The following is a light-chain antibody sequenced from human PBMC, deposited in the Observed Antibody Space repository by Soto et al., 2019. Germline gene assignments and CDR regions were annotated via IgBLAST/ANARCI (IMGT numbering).Light chain of an antibody. CDR3: QQYGSSPLT. V-gene: IGKV3-20*01. CDR2: GAS. CDR1: QSVSSSY. Sequence: EIVLTQSPGTLSLSPGERATLSCRASQSVSSSYLAWYQQKPGQAPRLLIYGASSRATGIPDRFSGSGSGGDFTLTISRLEPEDFAVYYCQQYGSSPLTFGGGTKVEIK. J-gene: IGKJ4*01.